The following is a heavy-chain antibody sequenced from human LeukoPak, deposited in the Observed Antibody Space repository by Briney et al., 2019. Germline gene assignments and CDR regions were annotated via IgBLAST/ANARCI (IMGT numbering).Heavy chain of an antibody. D-gene: IGHD5-12*01. CDR1: GYSISSGDD. Sequence: PSETLSLTCTVSGYSISSGDDWGWIRQPPGKGLEWIGSIYHSGSTYYNPSLKSRVTISVDTSKNQCSLKLSSVTAADTAVYYCASDKPSNIVATNYFDYWGQGTLVTVSS. CDR3: ASDKPSNIVATNYFDY. CDR2: IYHSGST. J-gene: IGHJ4*02. V-gene: IGHV4-38-2*02.